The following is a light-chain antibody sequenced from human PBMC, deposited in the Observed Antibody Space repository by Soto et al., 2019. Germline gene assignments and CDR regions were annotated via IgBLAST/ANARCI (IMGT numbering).Light chain of an antibody. Sequence: EIVLTQSPGPLSLSPGESATLSCRASESVSSNYLAWYQQKPGQAPRLLIYGASSRATGIPNRFSGSGSGTDFTLTISSLEPEDFAVYYCHLYGLLPRRPLGQGTKMEIK. J-gene: IGKJ2*01. CDR2: GAS. V-gene: IGKV3-20*01. CDR3: HLYGLLPRRP. CDR1: ESVSSNY.